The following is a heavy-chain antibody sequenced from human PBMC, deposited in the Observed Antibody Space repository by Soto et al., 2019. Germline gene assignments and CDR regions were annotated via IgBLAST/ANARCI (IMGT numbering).Heavy chain of an antibody. CDR3: VSWADAADEDYFHH. D-gene: IGHD3-16*01. Sequence: GGSLRLSCAASGIRFTRSWMSWARQAPGKGLEWVAHINQDGGQKYYVDSAKSRFTISRDNAKTSLYLQMNSLRAEDTAVFYCVSWADAADEDYFHHWGQGTLVTVS. CDR1: GIRFTRSW. CDR2: INQDGGQK. V-gene: IGHV3-7*01. J-gene: IGHJ1*01.